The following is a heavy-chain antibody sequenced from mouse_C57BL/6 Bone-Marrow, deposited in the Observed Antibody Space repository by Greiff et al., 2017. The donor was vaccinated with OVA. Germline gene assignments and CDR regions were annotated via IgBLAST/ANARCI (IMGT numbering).Heavy chain of an antibody. CDR3: TYYYGIPYYFDY. CDR1: GFTFSNYW. Sequence: EVKLEESGGGLVQPGGSMKLSCVASGFTFSNYWMNWVRQSPEKGLEWVAQIRLKSDNYATHYAESVKGRFTISRDDSKSSVYLQMNNLRAEDTGIYYCTYYYGIPYYFDYWGQGTTLTVSS. J-gene: IGHJ2*01. D-gene: IGHD1-1*01. CDR2: IRLKSDNYAT. V-gene: IGHV6-3*01.